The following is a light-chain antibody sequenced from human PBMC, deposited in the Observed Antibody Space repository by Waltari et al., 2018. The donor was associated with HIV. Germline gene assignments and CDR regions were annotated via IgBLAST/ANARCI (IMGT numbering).Light chain of an antibody. CDR3: LLYYGGSWV. CDR1: TGPVTSAYY. J-gene: IGLJ3*02. Sequence: QTVVTQEPSLTVSPGGTVTTTCASTTGPVTSAYYQNWFQQKPGQAPRSLIYNTGNKNSWTPARFSGSLLGDKAALTLSGVQAEDEAEYYCLLYYGGSWVFGGGTKLTVL. CDR2: NTG. V-gene: IGLV7-43*01.